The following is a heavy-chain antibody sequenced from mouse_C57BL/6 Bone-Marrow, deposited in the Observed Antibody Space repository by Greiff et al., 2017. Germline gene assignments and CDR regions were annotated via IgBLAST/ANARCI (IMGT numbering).Heavy chain of an antibody. CDR2: IDPENGDT. Sequence: VQLKESGVELVRPGASVKLSCTASGFNIKDDYMHWVKQRPEQGLEWIGWIDPENGDTEYASKFQGKATITADTSSNTAYLQLSSLTSEDTAVYYCTTVVITTVVATGAMDYWGQGTSVTVSS. CDR3: TTVVITTVVATGAMDY. D-gene: IGHD1-1*01. J-gene: IGHJ4*01. CDR1: GFNIKDDY. V-gene: IGHV14-4*01.